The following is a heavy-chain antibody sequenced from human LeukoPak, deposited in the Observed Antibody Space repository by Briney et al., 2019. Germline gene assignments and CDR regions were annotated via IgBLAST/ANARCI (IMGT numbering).Heavy chain of an antibody. CDR1: GYSISNDYY. Sequence: SETLSLTCAVSGYSISNDYYWGWVRQPPGKGLEWIGYIYYSGSTNYNPSLKRRVTISVDTSKNQFSLKLSSVTAADTAVYYCARDKVAGTNWYFDLWGRGTLVTVSS. CDR2: IYYSGST. CDR3: ARDKVAGTNWYFDL. V-gene: IGHV4-59*01. D-gene: IGHD6-19*01. J-gene: IGHJ2*01.